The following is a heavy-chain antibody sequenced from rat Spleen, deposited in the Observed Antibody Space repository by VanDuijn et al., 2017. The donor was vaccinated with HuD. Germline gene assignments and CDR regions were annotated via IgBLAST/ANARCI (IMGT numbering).Heavy chain of an antibody. Sequence: QVQLKESGPGLVQPSQTLSLTCSVSGFSLTSYNAHWVRQPPGKGLEWMGRMRYNGDTSYNSALKSRLSITRDTSKNQVFLKMNSLQTDDTAIYFCTRSGYYYSSYVPFFDYWGQGVMVTVSS. V-gene: IGHV2-63*01. D-gene: IGHD1-2*01. CDR1: GFSLTSYN. CDR2: MRYNGDT. J-gene: IGHJ2*01. CDR3: TRSGYYYSSYVPFFDY.